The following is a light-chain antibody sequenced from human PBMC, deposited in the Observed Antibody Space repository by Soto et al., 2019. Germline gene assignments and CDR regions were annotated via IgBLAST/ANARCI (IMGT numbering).Light chain of an antibody. CDR3: QSYDNSLRGWV. J-gene: IGLJ3*02. CDR2: ETK. Sequence: QSVLTQPPSVSGAPGQRVTISCTGSASNFGAGYDVHWYQQIPGTAPKLLFFETKSRPSGVPDRFSASKSGTSASLAITGLQTEDEAHYYCQSYDNSLRGWVFGGGTKLTVL. CDR1: ASNFGAGYD. V-gene: IGLV1-40*01.